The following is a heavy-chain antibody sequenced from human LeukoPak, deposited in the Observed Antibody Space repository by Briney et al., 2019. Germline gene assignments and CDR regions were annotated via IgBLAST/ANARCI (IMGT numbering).Heavy chain of an antibody. CDR1: GFTFSSYG. CDR3: EKDGPARAVAGTNYYYGMDV. J-gene: IGHJ6*02. V-gene: IGHV3-30*18. Sequence: PGGSLRLSCAASGFTFSSYGMHWVRQAPGEGLEWVAVISYDGSNKYYADSVKGRFTISRDNSKNTLYLQMNSLRAEDTAVYYCEKDGPARAVAGTNYYYGMDVWGQGTTVTVSS. CDR2: ISYDGSNK. D-gene: IGHD6-19*01.